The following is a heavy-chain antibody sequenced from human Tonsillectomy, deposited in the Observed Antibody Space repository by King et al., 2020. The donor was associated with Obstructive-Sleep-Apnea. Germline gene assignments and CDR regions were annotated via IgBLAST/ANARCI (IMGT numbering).Heavy chain of an antibody. CDR3: ARHRNGRTGWDY. Sequence: QLQESGPGLVKPSETLSLTCTVSGGSISGYYWSWIRQPTGKGLEWIGYIYYSGSTDSNPSLTSRVTISLDTSKNQFALNLNPVTAADTAVYYCARHRNGRTGWDYWGQGSLVTVSS. J-gene: IGHJ4*02. D-gene: IGHD2-15*01. CDR2: IYYSGST. CDR1: GGSISGYY. V-gene: IGHV4-59*08.